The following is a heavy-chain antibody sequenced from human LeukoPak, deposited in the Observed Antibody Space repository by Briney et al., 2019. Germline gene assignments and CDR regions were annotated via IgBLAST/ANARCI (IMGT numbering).Heavy chain of an antibody. Sequence: PGGSLRLSCAASGFTFSSYAMSWVRQAPGKGLEWVSAISGSGGSTYYADSVKGRFTISRDNAKNSLYLQMNSLRAEDTAVYYCARGIAVAAVIKTFSFDYWGQGTLVTVSS. D-gene: IGHD6-19*01. J-gene: IGHJ4*02. CDR3: ARGIAVAAVIKTFSFDY. CDR1: GFTFSSYA. V-gene: IGHV3-23*01. CDR2: ISGSGGST.